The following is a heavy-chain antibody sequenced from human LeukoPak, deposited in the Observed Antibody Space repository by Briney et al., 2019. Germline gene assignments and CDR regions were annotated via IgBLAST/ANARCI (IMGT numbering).Heavy chain of an antibody. V-gene: IGHV4-59*11. D-gene: IGHD4-17*01. CDR2: ISYIGST. Sequence: SETLSLTCAVSDDSFSSHYWTWIRQPPGQGLEWIGYISYIGSTNYNPSLKSRVTISIDTSKNQFSLKLTSVTAADTAVYYCARDLVTVTKGFDIWGQGTMVSVSS. CDR1: DDSFSSHY. J-gene: IGHJ3*02. CDR3: ARDLVTVTKGFDI.